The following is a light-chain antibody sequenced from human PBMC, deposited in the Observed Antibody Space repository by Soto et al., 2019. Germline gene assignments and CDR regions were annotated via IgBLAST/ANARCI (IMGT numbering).Light chain of an antibody. CDR2: GAS. CDR3: QQYAGSPST. CDR1: QTVTSNY. V-gene: IGKV3-20*01. J-gene: IGKJ1*01. Sequence: EIVLTQSPGTLSLYPGERAPLSCRASQTVTSNYLAWYQRKPVQAPRLLIYGASSRATDIPDRVSGSGSGTHFTLTITRLEPEDFAVYFCQQYAGSPSTFGQGTQVEIK.